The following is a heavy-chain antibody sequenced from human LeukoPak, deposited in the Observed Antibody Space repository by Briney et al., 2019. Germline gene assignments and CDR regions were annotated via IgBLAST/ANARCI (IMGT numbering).Heavy chain of an antibody. CDR1: GYTFTSYD. J-gene: IGHJ4*02. CDR2: MNPNSGNT. Sequence: GASVKVSCKASGYTFTSYDINWVRQATGQGLEWMGWMNPNSGNTGYAQKFQGRVTMTRNTSISTAYMELSSLRAEDTAVYYCARDRRGYGSGSYYSDYWGQGTLVTVSS. D-gene: IGHD3-10*01. V-gene: IGHV1-8*01. CDR3: ARDRRGYGSGSYYSDY.